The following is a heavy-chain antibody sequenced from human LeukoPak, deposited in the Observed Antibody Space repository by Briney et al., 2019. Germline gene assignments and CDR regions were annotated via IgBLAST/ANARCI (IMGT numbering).Heavy chain of an antibody. CDR3: AKKGEAYGDYGAFDY. CDR1: GFTFSSYG. Sequence: GGSLRLSCAASGFTFSSYGMHWVRQAPGKGLEWVAFIRNDGSNKYYADSVKGRFTISRDNSKNTLYLQMNSLRAEDTAVYYCAKKGEAYGDYGAFDYWGQGTLVTVSP. CDR2: IRNDGSNK. J-gene: IGHJ4*02. V-gene: IGHV3-30*02. D-gene: IGHD4-17*01.